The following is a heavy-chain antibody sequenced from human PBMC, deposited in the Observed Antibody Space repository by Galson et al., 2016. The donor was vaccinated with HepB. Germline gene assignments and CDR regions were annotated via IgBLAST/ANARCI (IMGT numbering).Heavy chain of an antibody. CDR2: IAPIGETT. V-gene: IGHV1-46*01. CDR3: ARDGTIFGVVPSDY. J-gene: IGHJ4*02. Sequence: SVKVSCKASGYTFINYYINWVRQAPGHGLEWMGLIAPIGETTTYAPKFQGRVTMTKDTSTSTAYMELRSLTSDDTAVYHCARDGTIFGVVPSDYWGQGTLVTVSS. D-gene: IGHD3-3*01. CDR1: GYTFINYY.